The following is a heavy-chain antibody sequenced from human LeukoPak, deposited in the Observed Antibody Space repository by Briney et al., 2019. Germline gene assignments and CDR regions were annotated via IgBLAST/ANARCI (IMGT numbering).Heavy chain of an antibody. V-gene: IGHV1-2*02. D-gene: IGHD2-21*02. J-gene: IGHJ4*02. CDR3: ARVELAYCGGDCYPLFDY. Sequence: ASVKVSCKTFGYTFTGCYMHWVRQAPGQGLEWMGWINPNSGGTNYAQKFQGRVTMTRDTSISTAYMELSRLRSDDTAVYYCARVELAYCGGDCYPLFDYWGQGTLVTVSS. CDR1: GYTFTGCY. CDR2: INPNSGGT.